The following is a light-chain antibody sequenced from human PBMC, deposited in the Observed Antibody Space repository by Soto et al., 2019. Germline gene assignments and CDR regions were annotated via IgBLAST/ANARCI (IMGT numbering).Light chain of an antibody. CDR3: QQANSFLLT. CDR2: AAS. J-gene: IGKJ4*01. Sequence: DIQMTQSPSSVSASVGDRVTITCRASQGISSWLAWYQQKPGKAPRLLIYAASSLQSGVPSRFSGSGSGTDITLNMRSLQTEDVAAYYCQQANSFLLTFGGGTKVEGK. V-gene: IGKV1-12*01. CDR1: QGISSW.